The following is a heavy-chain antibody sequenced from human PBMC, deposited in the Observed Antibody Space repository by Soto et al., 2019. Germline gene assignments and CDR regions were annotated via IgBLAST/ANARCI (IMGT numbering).Heavy chain of an antibody. V-gene: IGHV3-30*03. D-gene: IGHD2-15*01. Sequence: VGSLRRSCAASVVSFSSYDVHWVRRAPGKGPEWVAIISYDGSNTYYSDSVRGRFTISRDNSKDTLYLQMHSLRSEDTAIYYCARISRYCSGGDCHAWGQGTQVTVSS. J-gene: IGHJ5*02. CDR1: VVSFSSYD. CDR2: ISYDGSNT. CDR3: ARISRYCSGGDCHA.